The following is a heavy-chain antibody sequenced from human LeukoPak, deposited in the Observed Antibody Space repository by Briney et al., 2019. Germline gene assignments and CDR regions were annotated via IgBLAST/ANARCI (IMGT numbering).Heavy chain of an antibody. J-gene: IGHJ4*02. CDR3: AKDTSLGSGSYYFDY. CDR1: GFTFDDYA. CDR2: ISWNSGSI. Sequence: GGSLRLSCAASGFTFDDYAMHRVRQAPGKGLEWVSGISWNSGSIGHADSVKGRFTISRDNAKNSLYLQMNSLRAEDTALYYCAKDTSLGSGSYYFDYWGQGTLVTVSS. V-gene: IGHV3-9*01. D-gene: IGHD1-26*01.